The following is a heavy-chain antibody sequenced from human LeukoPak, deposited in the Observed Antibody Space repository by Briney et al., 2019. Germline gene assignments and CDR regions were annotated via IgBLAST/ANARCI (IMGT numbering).Heavy chain of an antibody. CDR3: AKGRGGGFLEWLLDYFDY. V-gene: IGHV3-23*01. Sequence: GGSLRLSCAASGFTFSSYAMSWVCQAPGKGLEWVSAISGSGGSTYYADSVKGRFTISRDNSKNTLYLQMNSLRAEDTAVYYCAKGRGGGFLEWLLDYFDYWGQGTLVTVSS. CDR2: ISGSGGST. CDR1: GFTFSSYA. D-gene: IGHD3-3*01. J-gene: IGHJ4*02.